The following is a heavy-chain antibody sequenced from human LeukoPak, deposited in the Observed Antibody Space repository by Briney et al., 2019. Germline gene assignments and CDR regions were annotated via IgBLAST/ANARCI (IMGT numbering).Heavy chain of an antibody. J-gene: IGHJ4*02. D-gene: IGHD4-11*01. CDR3: ARSVTTLGFDY. CDR1: GYTFTSYY. V-gene: IGHV1-46*01. CDR2: INPSGGST. Sequence: ASVKVSCKASGYTFTSYYMHWVRQAPGQGLEWMGIINPSGGSTSYAQKFQGRVTMTRDMSTSTVYMELSSLRSEDTPVYYCARSVTTLGFDYWGQGTLVTVSS.